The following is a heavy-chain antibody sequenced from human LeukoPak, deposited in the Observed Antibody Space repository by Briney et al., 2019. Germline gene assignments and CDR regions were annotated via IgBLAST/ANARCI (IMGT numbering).Heavy chain of an antibody. D-gene: IGHD1-26*01. J-gene: IGHJ4*02. CDR1: GASISSGGYY. Sequence: PSETLSLTCTVSGASISSGGYYWNWIRQHPGKGLDWIGYIYPSGSTYYNPSLMSRLTISVDTSKNQFSLKLSSVTAADTAVYYCARERGEGGNYAFDSWGQGTLVTVSS. CDR2: IYPSGST. V-gene: IGHV4-31*03. CDR3: ARERGEGGNYAFDS.